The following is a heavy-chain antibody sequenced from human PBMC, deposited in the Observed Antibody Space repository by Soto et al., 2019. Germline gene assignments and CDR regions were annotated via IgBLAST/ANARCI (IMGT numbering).Heavy chain of an antibody. CDR2: ISPYTGTT. Sequence: QVQLEQSGDEVKKPGASVKVSCKASGYIFVNYGIAWVRQAPGQGLEWLGWISPYTGTTYYATKLQGRLTLTTDTSTSTAFMDLGSLTSADTAVYYCAMVDLYVTPTPQDVWGQGTTVTVSS. D-gene: IGHD3-16*01. CDR1: GYIFVNYG. V-gene: IGHV1-18*01. CDR3: AMVDLYVTPTPQDV. J-gene: IGHJ6*02.